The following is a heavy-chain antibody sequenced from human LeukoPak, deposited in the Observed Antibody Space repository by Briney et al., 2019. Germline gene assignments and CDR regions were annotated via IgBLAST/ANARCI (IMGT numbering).Heavy chain of an antibody. CDR2: INSDGSST. D-gene: IGHD5-18*01. V-gene: IGHV3-74*01. CDR3: ARDRGYSLDV. J-gene: IGHJ6*02. CDR1: GFTFSIYW. Sequence: GGSLRLSCAASGFTFSIYWMHWVRQAPGTGLVRVSHINSDGSSTSYADSVKGRFTISRDNAKNTLYLQMNSLRAEDTAVYYCARDRGYSLDVWGQGTTVTVSS.